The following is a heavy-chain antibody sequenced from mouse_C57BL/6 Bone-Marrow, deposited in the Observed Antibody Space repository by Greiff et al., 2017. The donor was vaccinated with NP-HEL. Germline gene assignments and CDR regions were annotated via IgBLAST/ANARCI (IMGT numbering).Heavy chain of an antibody. D-gene: IGHD2-4*01. J-gene: IGHJ3*01. CDR3: ARQYYDGFAY. Sequence: EVQLQESGGDLVKPGGSLKLSCAASGFTFSSYGMSWVRQTPDKRLEWVATISSGGSYTYYPDSVKGRFTISRDNAKNTLYLQMSSLKSEDTAMYYCARQYYDGFAYWGQGTLVTVSA. CDR1: GFTFSSYG. V-gene: IGHV5-6*01. CDR2: ISSGGSYT.